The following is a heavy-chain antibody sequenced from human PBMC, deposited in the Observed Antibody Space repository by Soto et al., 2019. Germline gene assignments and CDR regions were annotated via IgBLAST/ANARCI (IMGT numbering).Heavy chain of an antibody. CDR1: GFIFSNYE. Sequence: GGSLRLSCTASGFIFSNYEMNWVRQAPGKGLEWVAYISVSGRTIYYADSVKGRFTISRDNAKKSLFLQMDSLRAEDTAVYYCARVRGYCSSTSCYNNWFDPWGQGTQVTVSS. V-gene: IGHV3-48*03. J-gene: IGHJ5*02. D-gene: IGHD2-2*01. CDR3: ARVRGYCSSTSCYNNWFDP. CDR2: ISVSGRTI.